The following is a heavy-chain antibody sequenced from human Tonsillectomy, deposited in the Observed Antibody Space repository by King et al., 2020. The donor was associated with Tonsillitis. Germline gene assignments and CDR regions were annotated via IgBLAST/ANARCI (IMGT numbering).Heavy chain of an antibody. V-gene: IGHV1-2*02. Sequence: VQLVESGAEVKKPGASVKVSCKASGYTFTGYYMHWVRQAPGQGLEWMGWINPNRGGTNYARNLQGGVTMTRDTSINTAYMELSSLRSDDTAVYYCARGEWALLGSSPTAYWGQGTLVTVSS. CDR2: INPNRGGT. D-gene: IGHD1-26*01. CDR3: ARGEWALLGSSPTAY. CDR1: GYTFTGYY. J-gene: IGHJ4*02.